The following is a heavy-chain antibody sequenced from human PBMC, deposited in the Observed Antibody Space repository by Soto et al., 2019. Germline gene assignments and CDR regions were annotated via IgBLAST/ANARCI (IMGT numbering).Heavy chain of an antibody. Sequence: QVQLVQSGAGVKKPGSSVKVSCKASGGTFSSYAISWVRQAPGQRLEWMGGNIPIFGTANYAQKFQGRVTITADESTSTAYVELSSLSSEATAVYYCARDPGEPSIAVVGTLSRFDPWGQGTLVIVSS. J-gene: IGHJ5*02. D-gene: IGHD6-19*01. CDR3: ARDPGEPSIAVVGTLSRFDP. CDR1: GGTFSSYA. V-gene: IGHV1-69*12. CDR2: NIPIFGTA.